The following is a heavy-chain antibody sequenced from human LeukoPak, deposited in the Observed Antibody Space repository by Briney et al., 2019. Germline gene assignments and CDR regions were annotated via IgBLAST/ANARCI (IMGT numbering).Heavy chain of an antibody. J-gene: IGHJ4*02. D-gene: IGHD4-4*01. Sequence: IPSETLSLTCTVSGGSISSGGYYWSWIRQHPGKGLEWIGYIYYSGSTHYNPSLKSRVTISVDTSKNQFSLKLSSVTAADTAVYYCASSNYDLRSQFDYWGQGTLVTVSS. CDR3: ASSNYDLRSQFDY. V-gene: IGHV4-31*03. CDR1: GGSISSGGYY. CDR2: IYYSGST.